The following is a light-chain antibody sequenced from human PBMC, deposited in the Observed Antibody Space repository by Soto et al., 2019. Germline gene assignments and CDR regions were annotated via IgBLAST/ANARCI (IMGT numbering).Light chain of an antibody. CDR1: SSNNGINY. CDR2: DNN. J-gene: IGLJ2*01. CDR3: GTWDSSLSCVV. V-gene: IGLV1-51*01. Sequence: QSVLTQPPSVSAAPGQKVTISCSGSSSNNGINYVSWYQKLPGTAPKLLIYDNNKRPSGIPDRFSGSKSGTSATLGITGLQTGDEADYYCGTWDSSLSCVVFGGGTKLTVL.